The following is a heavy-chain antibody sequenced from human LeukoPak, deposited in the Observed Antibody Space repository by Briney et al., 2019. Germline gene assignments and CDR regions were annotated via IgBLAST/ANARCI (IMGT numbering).Heavy chain of an antibody. CDR3: ARGGGRAPDDAFDI. D-gene: IGHD1-26*01. J-gene: IGHJ3*02. V-gene: IGHV1-18*01. Sequence: ASVKVSCKASGYLFISYGISWVRQAPGQGLEWMGWISAYNGNTNYAQKLQGRVTMTTDTSTSTAYMELRSLRSDDTAVYYCARGGGRAPDDAFDIWGQGTMVTVSS. CDR1: GYLFISYG. CDR2: ISAYNGNT.